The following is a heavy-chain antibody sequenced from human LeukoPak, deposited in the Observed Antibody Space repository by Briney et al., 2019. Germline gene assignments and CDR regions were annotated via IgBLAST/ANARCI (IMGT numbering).Heavy chain of an antibody. J-gene: IGHJ6*04. CDR2: IIPIFGTA. D-gene: IGHD5-18*01. V-gene: IGHV1-69*13. CDR3: ARDPLDTAMVTNKYYYYYGMDV. CDR1: GGTFSSYA. Sequence: GASVKVSCKASGGTFSSYAISWVRQAPGQGLEWMGGIIPIFGTANYAQKFQGRVTITADESTGTAYMELSSLRSEDTAVYYCARDPLDTAMVTNKYYYYYGMDVWGKGTTVTVSS.